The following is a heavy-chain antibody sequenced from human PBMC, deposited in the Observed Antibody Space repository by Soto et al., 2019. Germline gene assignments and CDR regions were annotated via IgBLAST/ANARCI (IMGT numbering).Heavy chain of an antibody. CDR2: IKGKTEGGTT. Sequence: EVQLVESGGDLVKPGGSLRLSCAASGFTFSNAYMNWVRQAPGKGLEWVGRIKGKTEGGTTGYAAPVKGRFTISRDDSENTRYLQMNSLRAEDTAIYFCAKMEAMGIWEYYFDYWGQGTLVTVSS. D-gene: IGHD1-26*01. J-gene: IGHJ4*02. V-gene: IGHV3-15*07. CDR1: GFTFSNAY. CDR3: AKMEAMGIWEYYFDY.